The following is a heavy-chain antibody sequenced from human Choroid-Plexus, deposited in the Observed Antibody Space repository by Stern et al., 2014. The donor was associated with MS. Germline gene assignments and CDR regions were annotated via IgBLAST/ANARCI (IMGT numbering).Heavy chain of an antibody. J-gene: IGHJ4*02. Sequence: DQLVESGGDLVKPGESLRLSCAASGFTFSNHYMSWIRQAPGKGLEWISYITASGATYYADSVKGRFTISRDNARNSMYLQMNSLRVEDTAVYYCARDPDTSSKVDYWGQGTLVIVSA. CDR3: ARDPDTSSKVDY. CDR2: ITASGAT. CDR1: GFTFSNHY. D-gene: IGHD5-18*01. V-gene: IGHV3-11*01.